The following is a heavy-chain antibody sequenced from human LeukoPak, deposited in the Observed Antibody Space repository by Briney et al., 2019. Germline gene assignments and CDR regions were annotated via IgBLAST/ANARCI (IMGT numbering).Heavy chain of an antibody. J-gene: IGHJ4*02. D-gene: IGHD3-10*01. CDR1: EFTFSSYSM. CDR3: ARLGGGSGSYYNFPAEYYFDY. V-gene: IGHV4-4*02. Sequence: GSLRLSCAASEFTFSSYSMNWVRQPPGKGLEWIGEIYHSGSTNYNPSLKSRVTISVDKSKNQFSLKLSSVTAADTAVYYCARLGGGSGSYYNFPAEYYFDYRGQGTLVTVSS. CDR2: IYHSGST.